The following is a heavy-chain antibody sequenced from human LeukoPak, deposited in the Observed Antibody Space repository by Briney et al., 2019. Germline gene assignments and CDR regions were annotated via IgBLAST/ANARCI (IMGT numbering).Heavy chain of an antibody. Sequence: SETLSLTCTVSGGSISSGGYYWSWIRQHPGKGLEWIGYIYYSGSTYYNPSLKSRVTISVDTSKNQFSLKLSSVTAADAAVYYCARDHGGYSYDYWGQGTLVTVSS. V-gene: IGHV4-31*03. CDR3: ARDHGGYSYDY. CDR1: GGSISSGGYY. CDR2: IYYSGST. J-gene: IGHJ4*02. D-gene: IGHD5-18*01.